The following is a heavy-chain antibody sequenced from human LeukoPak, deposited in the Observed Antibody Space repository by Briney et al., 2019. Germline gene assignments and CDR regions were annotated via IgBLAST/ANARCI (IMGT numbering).Heavy chain of an antibody. J-gene: IGHJ4*02. Sequence: PSETLSLTCTVSGGSISSSSYYWGWIRQPPGKGLEWIGSIYYSGSTYYNPSLKSRVTISVDTSKNQFSLKLSSATAADTAVYYCARGVVVAASLDYWGQGTLVTVSS. CDR2: IYYSGST. CDR1: GGSISSSSYY. V-gene: IGHV4-39*07. CDR3: ARGVVVAASLDY. D-gene: IGHD2-15*01.